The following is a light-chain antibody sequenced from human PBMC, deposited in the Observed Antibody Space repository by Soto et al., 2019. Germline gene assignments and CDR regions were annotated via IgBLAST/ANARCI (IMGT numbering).Light chain of an antibody. CDR1: HNVANY. CDR3: QQRSNSPQT. CDR2: ESS. V-gene: IGKV3-11*01. Sequence: EIVLTQSPATLSLSPWERATLSCRASHNVANYLDWYQQKPGPPPRLLIYESSTRATGIPARFSGSGSGTDFILTISSLEPEDFAVYYCQQRSNSPQTFGQGTKVDIK. J-gene: IGKJ1*01.